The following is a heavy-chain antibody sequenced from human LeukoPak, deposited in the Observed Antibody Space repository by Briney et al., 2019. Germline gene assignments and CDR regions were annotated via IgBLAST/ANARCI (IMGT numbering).Heavy chain of an antibody. V-gene: IGHV3-7*04. CDR3: ARGSGSYYFDAFDI. CDR2: IKQDGSEK. J-gene: IGHJ3*02. Sequence: GGPLRLSCAASGFTFSSYWMSWVRQAPGKGLEWVANIKQDGSEKYYVDSVKGRFTISRDNAKNSLYLQMNSLRAEDAAVYYCARGSGSYYFDAFDIWGQGTMVTVSS. D-gene: IGHD1-26*01. CDR1: GFTFSSYW.